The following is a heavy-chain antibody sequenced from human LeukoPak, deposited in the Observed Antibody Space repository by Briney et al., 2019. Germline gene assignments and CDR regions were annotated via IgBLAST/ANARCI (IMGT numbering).Heavy chain of an antibody. V-gene: IGHV3-66*01. CDR1: GSTVSSNY. D-gene: IGHD1-26*01. J-gene: IGHJ4*02. CDR3: ASSGSYWGKFDY. Sequence: GGSLRLSCAASGSTVSSNYISWVRQAPGKGLEWVSVIYSGGSTYYADSVKGRFTISRDNAKNSLYLQMNSLRAEDTAVYCCASSGSYWGKFDYWGQGTLVTVSS. CDR2: IYSGGST.